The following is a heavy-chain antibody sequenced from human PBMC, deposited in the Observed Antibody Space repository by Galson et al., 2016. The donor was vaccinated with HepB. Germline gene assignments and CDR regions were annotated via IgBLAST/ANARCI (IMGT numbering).Heavy chain of an antibody. CDR2: ISASGGNT. CDR3: CQGRGAIAGLDY. D-gene: IGHD3-10*01. J-gene: IGHJ4*02. Sequence: SLRLSCAASGFTFRTSAMTWVRQAPGKGLEWVSVISASGGNTYYADSVKGRFTISRDNSKNTLYLQMNSLRAEDTAVYYCCQGRGAIAGLDYWGQGTLVTVSS. CDR1: GFTFRTSA. V-gene: IGHV3-23*01.